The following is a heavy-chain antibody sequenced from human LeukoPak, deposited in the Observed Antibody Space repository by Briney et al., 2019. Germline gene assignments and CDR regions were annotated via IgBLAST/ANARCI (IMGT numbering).Heavy chain of an antibody. J-gene: IGHJ5*02. CDR3: AREIVVVVAATRDLNWFDP. Sequence: SETLSLTCTVSGGSISSGDYYWSWIRQPPGTGLEWIGYINYSGSTYYNPSLKSRVTISVDTSKNQFSLKLSSVTAADTAVYYCAREIVVVVAATRDLNWFDPWGQGTLVTVSS. CDR2: INYSGST. CDR1: GGSISSGDYY. V-gene: IGHV4-30-4*01. D-gene: IGHD2-15*01.